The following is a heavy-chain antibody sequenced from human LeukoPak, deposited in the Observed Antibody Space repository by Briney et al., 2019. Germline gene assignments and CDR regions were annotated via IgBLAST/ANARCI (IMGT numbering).Heavy chain of an antibody. D-gene: IGHD2-2*01. V-gene: IGHV1-69*04. CDR1: GGTFSSYA. CDR3: ASSGDIVVVPAAEAYYYGMDV. Sequence: SVKVSCKASGGTFSSYAISWVRQAPGQGLEWMGRIIPILGIANYAQKFQGRVTITADKSTSTAYMELSSLRSEDTAVYYCASSGDIVVVPAAEAYYYGMDVWGQGTTVTVSS. J-gene: IGHJ6*02. CDR2: IIPILGIA.